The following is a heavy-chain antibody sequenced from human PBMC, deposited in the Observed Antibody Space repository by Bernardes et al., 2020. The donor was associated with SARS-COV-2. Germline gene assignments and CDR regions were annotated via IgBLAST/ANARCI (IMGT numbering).Heavy chain of an antibody. Sequence: GGSLRLSCAASGFTFSDSYMSWIRQAPGKGPEWVSYTDSSDSFLHYADSVKGRFTISRDNAKNSLYLQMNSLRADDTAVYYCARLPWLQLWLQGFYFDFWGRGTLVTVSS. CDR2: TDSSDSFL. V-gene: IGHV3-11*01. D-gene: IGHD5-18*01. J-gene: IGHJ4*02. CDR1: GFTFSDSY. CDR3: ARLPWLQLWLQGFYFDF.